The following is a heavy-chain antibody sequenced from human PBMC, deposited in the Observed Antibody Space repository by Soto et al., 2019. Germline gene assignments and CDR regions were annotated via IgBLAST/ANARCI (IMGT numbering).Heavy chain of an antibody. CDR2: IYYSGST. J-gene: IGHJ4*02. V-gene: IGHV4-61*01. D-gene: IGHD2-15*01. CDR3: AREVEAHTSFDY. CDR1: GGSVSSGSYY. Sequence: QVQLQESGPGLVKPSETLSLTCTVSGGSVSSGSYYWSWIRQPPGKGLEWIGYIYYSGSTNYNTSRKSRVTISVDTSKNQFSLKLSSVTAADTAVYYCAREVEAHTSFDYWGQGTLVTVSS.